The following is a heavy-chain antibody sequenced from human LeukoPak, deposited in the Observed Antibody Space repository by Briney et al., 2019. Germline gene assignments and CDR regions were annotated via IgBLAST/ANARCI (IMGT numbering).Heavy chain of an antibody. D-gene: IGHD3-3*01. V-gene: IGHV3-74*01. CDR3: AHTVWSGNYFDY. J-gene: IGHJ4*02. CDR1: GFTFSTSW. Sequence: GGSLRLSCAASGFTFSTSWMHWVRQVPGKGLVWVSRINSDGRSTDYADSVKGRFTISRDDTKNTLYLQMNSLRVEDTAVYYCAHTVWSGNYFDYWGQGTLVTVSS. CDR2: INSDGRST.